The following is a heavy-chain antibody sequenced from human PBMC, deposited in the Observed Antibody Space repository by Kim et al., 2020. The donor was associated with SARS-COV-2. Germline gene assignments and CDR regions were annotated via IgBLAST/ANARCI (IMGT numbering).Heavy chain of an antibody. CDR1: GGSISSGSYY. D-gene: IGHD6-13*01. CDR2: IYTSGST. Sequence: SETLSLTCTVSGGSISSGSYYWSWIRQPAGKGLEWIGRIYTSGSTNYNPSLKSRVTISVDTSKNQFSLKLSSVTAADTAVYYCARAPPPRLGRGMSSSPFDPWGQGTLVTVSS. CDR3: ARAPPPRLGRGMSSSPFDP. J-gene: IGHJ5*02. V-gene: IGHV4-61*02.